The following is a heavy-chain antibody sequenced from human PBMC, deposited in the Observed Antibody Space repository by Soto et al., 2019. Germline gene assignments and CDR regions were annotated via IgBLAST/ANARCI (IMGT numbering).Heavy chain of an antibody. CDR2: IKQDGTEQ. Sequence: EVHLVESGGDLVQPGGSLRLSCAASAFSFSSYWMSWVRQAPGKGLEWVANIKQDGTEQYYVDSVKGRFTISRDNAKNSGSLQRTSLRAEDTAVYYCARIGWGYDYVWGRYFDHWGQGTLVTVSS. J-gene: IGHJ4*02. CDR3: ARIGWGYDYVWGRYFDH. CDR1: AFSFSSYW. V-gene: IGHV3-7*01. D-gene: IGHD3-16*01.